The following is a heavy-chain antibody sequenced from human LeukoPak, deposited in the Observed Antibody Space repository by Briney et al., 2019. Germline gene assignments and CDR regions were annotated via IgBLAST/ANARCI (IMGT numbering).Heavy chain of an antibody. V-gene: IGHV3-7*01. Sequence: PGGSLRLSCAASGFTFSTYWMSWVRQAPGKGLEWVANIKQDGSENYYVDSVKGRFTISRDNAKNSLYRQMNSLRAEDTAVYYCAREGGHPGGITFGGVIVIPFYFDYWGQGTLVTVSS. D-gene: IGHD3-16*02. CDR1: GFTFSTYW. CDR3: AREGGHPGGITFGGVIVIPFYFDY. CDR2: IKQDGSEN. J-gene: IGHJ4*02.